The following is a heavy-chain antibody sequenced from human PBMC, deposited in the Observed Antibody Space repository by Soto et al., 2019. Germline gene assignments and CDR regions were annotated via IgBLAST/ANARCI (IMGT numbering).Heavy chain of an antibody. Sequence: EVQMVEPGGGLVQPGGSLRLSCAASGFTFSSYWMSWVRQAPGKGLEWVANIKQDGSEKYYVDSVKGRFTISRDNAKNSLYLQMNSLRAEDTAVYYCARGRTGLWSTSHYFDYWGQGTLVTVSS. CDR3: ARGRTGLWSTSHYFDY. CDR2: IKQDGSEK. CDR1: GFTFSSYW. V-gene: IGHV3-7*01. J-gene: IGHJ4*02. D-gene: IGHD2-2*01.